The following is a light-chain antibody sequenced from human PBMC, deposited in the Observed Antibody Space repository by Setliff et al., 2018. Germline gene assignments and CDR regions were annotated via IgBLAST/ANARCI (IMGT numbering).Light chain of an antibody. Sequence: SYELTQPPSVSVSPGQGASITCSGDKLGDKFVSWYQQKSDQSPVLVIYQDRQRPSGVPERFSGSTSRNTATLTISGTQAMDEADYYCQAWDSSTYVFGTGTKVTVL. J-gene: IGLJ1*01. CDR3: QAWDSSTYV. V-gene: IGLV3-1*01. CDR2: QDR. CDR1: KLGDKF.